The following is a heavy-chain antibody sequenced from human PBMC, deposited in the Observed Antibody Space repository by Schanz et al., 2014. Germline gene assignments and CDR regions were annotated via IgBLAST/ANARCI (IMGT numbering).Heavy chain of an antibody. Sequence: VQLMESGGGVVQPGGSLRLSCAASGFTFDDYTMHWVRQAPGKGLEWVSLITWDGGITYYADSLKGRFTISRDNSKNSLYLQMNSLRTEDTALYYCAKGAVEMSTGLGGSWGQGTLVTVSS. V-gene: IGHV3-43*01. D-gene: IGHD3-16*01. J-gene: IGHJ5*02. CDR2: ITWDGGIT. CDR1: GFTFDDYT. CDR3: AKGAVEMSTGLGGS.